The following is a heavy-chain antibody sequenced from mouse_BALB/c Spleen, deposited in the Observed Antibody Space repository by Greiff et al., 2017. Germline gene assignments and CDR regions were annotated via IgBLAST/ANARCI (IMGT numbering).Heavy chain of an antibody. CDR1: GYTFTSYN. Sequence: QVQLQQPGAELVKPGASVKMSCKASGYTFTSYNMHWVKQTPGQGLEWIGAIYPGNGDTSYNQKFKGKATLTADKSSSTAYMQLSSLTSEDSAVFYCAREGYFDYWGAGTALTVSP. CDR2: IYPGNGDT. V-gene: IGHV1-12*01. CDR3: AREGYFDY. J-gene: IGHJ2*01.